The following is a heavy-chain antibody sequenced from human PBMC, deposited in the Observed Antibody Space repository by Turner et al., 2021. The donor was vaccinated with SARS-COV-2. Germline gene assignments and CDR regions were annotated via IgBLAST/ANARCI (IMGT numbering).Heavy chain of an antibody. D-gene: IGHD3-10*01. Sequence: EVQLVETGGGLIQPGGSLRLSCAASGFTVSSNYMSWVRQAPGKGLEWVSVIYSGGSTYYADSVKGRFTISRDNAKNTLYLQMNSLRAEDTAVYYCASEVGYYGSGSTNWFDPWGQGTLVTVSS. J-gene: IGHJ5*02. V-gene: IGHV3-53*02. CDR1: GFTVSSNY. CDR2: IYSGGST. CDR3: ASEVGYYGSGSTNWFDP.